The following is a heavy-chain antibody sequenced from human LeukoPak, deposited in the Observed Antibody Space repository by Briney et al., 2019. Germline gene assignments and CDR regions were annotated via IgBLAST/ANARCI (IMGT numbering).Heavy chain of an antibody. J-gene: IGHJ4*02. Sequence: GRSLRLSCAASGFSFSDSPMHWVRQASGKGLEWVGRVRDRANSYATGYAASVEGRFTISRDDSENTAYLQMNSLIIEDTVVYYCTRQRPQTGTFDYWGQGVLVTVSS. D-gene: IGHD3-9*01. CDR3: TRQRPQTGTFDY. CDR2: VRDRANSYAT. V-gene: IGHV3-73*01. CDR1: GFSFSDSP.